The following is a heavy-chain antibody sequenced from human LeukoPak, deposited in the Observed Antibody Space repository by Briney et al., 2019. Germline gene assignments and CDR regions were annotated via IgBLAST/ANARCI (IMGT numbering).Heavy chain of an antibody. CDR3: ARAPPYYYDSSGYLDY. CDR2: INHSGST. D-gene: IGHD3-22*01. CDR1: GGSFSGYC. J-gene: IGHJ4*02. V-gene: IGHV4-34*01. Sequence: SETLSLTCAVYGGSFSGYCWSWIRQPPGKGLEWIGEINHSGSTNYNPSLKSRVTISVDTSKNQFSLKLSSVTAAVTAVYYCARAPPYYYDSSGYLDYWGQGTLVTVSS.